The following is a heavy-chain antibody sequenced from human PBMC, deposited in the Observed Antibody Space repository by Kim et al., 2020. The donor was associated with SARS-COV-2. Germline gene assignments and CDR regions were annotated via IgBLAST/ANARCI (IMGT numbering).Heavy chain of an antibody. J-gene: IGHJ3*02. Sequence: NPSSKSRVTISVDMSKNLFSLKLNSVTAADTAVYYCARDKGSGSYRYDVFDIWGQGTMVTVSS. V-gene: IGHV4-59*01. CDR3: ARDKGSGSYRYDVFDI. D-gene: IGHD3-10*01.